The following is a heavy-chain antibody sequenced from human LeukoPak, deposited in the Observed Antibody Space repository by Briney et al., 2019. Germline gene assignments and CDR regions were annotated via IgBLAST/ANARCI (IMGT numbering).Heavy chain of an antibody. CDR2: ISVNGGTT. CDR1: GITLNNNA. Sequence: PGGSLRLSCAASGITLNNNAMTWVRQAPGKGPEWVSSISVNGGTTYYADSVKGRFTTSRDNSKNTLYLQMNSLRVEDTAVYYCAKDLRSLYESGNYGWFDPWGQGALVTVSS. J-gene: IGHJ5*02. CDR3: AKDLRSLYESGNYGWFDP. D-gene: IGHD3-10*01. V-gene: IGHV3-23*01.